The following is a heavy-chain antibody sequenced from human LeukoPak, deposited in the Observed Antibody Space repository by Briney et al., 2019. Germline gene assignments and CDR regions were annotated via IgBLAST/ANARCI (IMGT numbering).Heavy chain of an antibody. Sequence: GGSLRLSCAASGFTFRDYYMGWIRQAPGKGLEWVSYISSSGSTIYYADSVKGRFTISRDNAKNSLYLQMNSLRAEDTAVYYCARVPSGSYGDSNFDYWGQGTLVTVSS. V-gene: IGHV3-11*01. D-gene: IGHD1-26*01. CDR2: ISSSGSTI. CDR3: ARVPSGSYGDSNFDY. CDR1: GFTFRDYY. J-gene: IGHJ4*02.